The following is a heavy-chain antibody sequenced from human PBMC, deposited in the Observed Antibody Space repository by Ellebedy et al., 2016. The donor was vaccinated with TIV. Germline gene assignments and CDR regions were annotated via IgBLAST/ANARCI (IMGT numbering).Heavy chain of an antibody. V-gene: IGHV4-34*01. J-gene: IGHJ2*01. CDR1: GGSFSGYC. CDR3: ARGNRTTEHWFFDL. CDR2: TVNSGST. Sequence: SETLSLTCAVNGGSFSGYCWSWIRQSPGKGLEWIGETVNSGSTHYNPSLTSRFTISEDTSMNQFSLTLSSVTAADTAVYYCARGNRTTEHWFFDLWGRGTLVTVSS. D-gene: IGHD1-14*01.